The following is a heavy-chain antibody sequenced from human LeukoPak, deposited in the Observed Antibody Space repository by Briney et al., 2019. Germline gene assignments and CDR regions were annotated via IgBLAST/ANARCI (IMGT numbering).Heavy chain of an antibody. V-gene: IGHV3-21*05. CDR3: ARGHSSGYYPKY. Sequence: GGSLRLSCAASGFIYSNYDMNWVRQAPGKGLEWVSYISGSGSYIDYADSVKGRFTISRDNAENSLYLQMNSLRAEDTAVYHCARGHSSGYYPKYWGQGTLVTVSS. CDR2: ISGSGSYI. J-gene: IGHJ4*02. D-gene: IGHD3-22*01. CDR1: GFIYSNYD.